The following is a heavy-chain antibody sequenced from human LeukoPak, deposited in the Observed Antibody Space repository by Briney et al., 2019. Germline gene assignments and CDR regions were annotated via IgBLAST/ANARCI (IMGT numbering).Heavy chain of an antibody. J-gene: IGHJ4*02. CDR1: GFTFSTYA. CDR2: ISTSGGNT. V-gene: IGHV3-23*01. D-gene: IGHD4-17*01. CDR3: AKERSAVTTGLFDS. Sequence: PGGSLRLSCAAPGFTFSTYAMSWVRQAPGKGLEWVSAISTSGGNTYYADSVKGRFTISRDNSKNTLYLQINSLRVEDTAIYYCAKERSAVTTGLFDSWGQGTLVTVSS.